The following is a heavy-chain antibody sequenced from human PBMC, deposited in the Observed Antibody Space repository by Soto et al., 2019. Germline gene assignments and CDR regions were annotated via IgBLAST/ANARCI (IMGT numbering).Heavy chain of an antibody. CDR2: ISAHNGNT. J-gene: IGHJ4*02. CDR3: ARGRSGDS. V-gene: IGHV1-18*01. Sequence: QVHLVQSGAEVKKPGASVKVSCKASGYTFTSHGITWVRQAPGQGLEWMGWISAHNGNTDYAQKLQGRVIVTRDTSTRTAYMELRSPRPDDTAVYYCARGRSGDSWGQGALVTVSS. CDR1: GYTFTSHG.